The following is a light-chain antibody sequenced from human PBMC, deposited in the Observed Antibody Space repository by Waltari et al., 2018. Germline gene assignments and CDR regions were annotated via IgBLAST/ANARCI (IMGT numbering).Light chain of an antibody. J-gene: IGKJ2*01. V-gene: IGKV1-12*01. CDR1: QDIGSW. CDR3: QQGNSFPYT. CDR2: AAS. Sequence: DIQMTQSPSSLSASVGDRVTITCRAGQDIGSWLAWYQQKPGKAPKLLIYAASRLESGGPPRFSGSGSGTDFILAISSLQPEDCGTFYCQQGNSFPYTFGQGTKLEI.